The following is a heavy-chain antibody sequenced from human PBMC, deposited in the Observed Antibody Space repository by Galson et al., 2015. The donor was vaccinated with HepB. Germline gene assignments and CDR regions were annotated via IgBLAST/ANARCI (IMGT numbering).Heavy chain of an antibody. V-gene: IGHV1-46*01. D-gene: IGHD6-19*01. Sequence: AAQVSCWASGYSFTSYYIHCGRQAPGPGLEWMGRIDPRGGTTTSAQKFPRRVPVSIDKAKNSLLLQMDSLSAEDTAVYYCARDSSGWSGYFDYWSQGTLVTVSS. CDR3: ARDSSGWSGYFDY. CDR1: GYSFTSYY. CDR2: IDPRGGTT. J-gene: IGHJ4*02.